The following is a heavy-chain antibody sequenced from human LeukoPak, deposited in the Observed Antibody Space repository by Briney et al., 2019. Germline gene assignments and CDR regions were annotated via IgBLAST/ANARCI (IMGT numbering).Heavy chain of an antibody. CDR2: ISYDGSNK. J-gene: IGHJ5*02. CDR1: GFTFSSYA. CDR3: ARAIAAAGTGWFDP. D-gene: IGHD6-13*01. Sequence: GGSLRLSCAASGFTFSSYAMHWVRQAPGKGPEWVAVISYDGSNKYYADSVKGRFTISRDNSKNTLYLQMNSLRAEDTAVYYCARAIAAAGTGWFDPWGQGTLVTVSS. V-gene: IGHV3-30*04.